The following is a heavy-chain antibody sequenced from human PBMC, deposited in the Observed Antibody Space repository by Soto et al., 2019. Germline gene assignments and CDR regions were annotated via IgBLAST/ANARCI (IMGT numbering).Heavy chain of an antibody. CDR2: INYRGST. Sequence: QLQLQESGPGLVKPSETLSLTCTVSGGSISSSSSYWGWIRQPPGKGLEWIGSINYRGSTYYNPSLKSRITISVDTSKNQFSLKLTSVTAADTAVYFCAKTGFWSGYRVADYWGQGTLVTVSS. CDR1: GGSISSSSSY. CDR3: AKTGFWSGYRVADY. V-gene: IGHV4-39*01. D-gene: IGHD3-3*01. J-gene: IGHJ4*02.